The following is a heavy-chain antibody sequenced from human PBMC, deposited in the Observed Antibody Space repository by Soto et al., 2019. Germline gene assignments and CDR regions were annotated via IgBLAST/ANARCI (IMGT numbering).Heavy chain of an antibody. CDR2: TYYRSKWYN. Sequence: KQSQTLSLTCAISGDSVSSNSAAWNWIRQSPSRGLEWLGRTYYRSKWYNDYAVSVKSRITINPDTSKNQFSLQLNSVTPEDTAVYYCARDREDSSGWYGLYYGMDVWGQGTTVTVSS. CDR3: ARDREDSSGWYGLYYGMDV. CDR1: GDSVSSNSAA. D-gene: IGHD6-19*01. J-gene: IGHJ6*02. V-gene: IGHV6-1*01.